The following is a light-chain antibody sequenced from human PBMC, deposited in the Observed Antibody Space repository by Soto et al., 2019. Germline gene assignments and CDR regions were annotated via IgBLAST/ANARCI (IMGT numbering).Light chain of an antibody. Sequence: EIVMTQSPATLSLSPVEGATLSCRASQSVSSNLTWYQQKPGPAPRLLIYGASTRATGVPASLSGSGSGTEFTPTISSLQSEDFAVYYCQQYNDWWTFGQGTKVDI. CDR2: GAS. CDR1: QSVSSN. V-gene: IGKV3-15*01. J-gene: IGKJ1*01. CDR3: QQYNDWWT.